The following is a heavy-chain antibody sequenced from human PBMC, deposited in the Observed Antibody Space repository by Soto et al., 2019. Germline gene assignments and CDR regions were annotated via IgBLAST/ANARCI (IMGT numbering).Heavy chain of an antibody. V-gene: IGHV1-69*02. J-gene: IGHJ4*02. D-gene: IGHD3-10*01. CDR2: IIPILGIA. Sequence: GASVKVSCKASGGTFSSYTISWVRQAPGQGLEWMGRIIPILGIANYAQKFQGRVTITADKSTSTAYMELSSLRSEDTAVYYCASGFDRFGELSRPFDYWGQGTLVTVSS. CDR3: ASGFDRFGELSRPFDY. CDR1: GGTFSSYT.